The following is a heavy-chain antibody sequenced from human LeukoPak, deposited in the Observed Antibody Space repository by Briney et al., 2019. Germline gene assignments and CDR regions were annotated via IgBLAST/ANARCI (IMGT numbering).Heavy chain of an antibody. CDR1: GGSISSGGYY. J-gene: IGHJ4*02. Sequence: SQTLSLTCTVSGGSISSGGYYWSWIRQPPGKGLEWIGYIYHSGSTYYNPSLKSRVTISVDRSKNQFSLKLSSVTATDTAVYYCARSRYYDSSAYYFDYWGQGTLVTVSS. V-gene: IGHV4-30-2*01. CDR2: IYHSGST. D-gene: IGHD3-22*01. CDR3: ARSRYYDSSAYYFDY.